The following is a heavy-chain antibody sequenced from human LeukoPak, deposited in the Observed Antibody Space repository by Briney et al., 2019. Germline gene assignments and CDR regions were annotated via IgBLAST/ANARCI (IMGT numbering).Heavy chain of an antibody. Sequence: SETLSLTCDVSGDFFRNYWWGWVRQPAGKGLEWIGRIYATGSTQFNPSLKSRLTLSMDTSTNQLSLKLTSVTAADTAVYFCGRQGYTASYYFLDFLSQGTLVTVSS. CDR3: GRQGYTASYYFLDF. CDR2: IYATGST. J-gene: IGHJ4*02. D-gene: IGHD1-26*01. CDR1: GDFFRNYW. V-gene: IGHV4-4*07.